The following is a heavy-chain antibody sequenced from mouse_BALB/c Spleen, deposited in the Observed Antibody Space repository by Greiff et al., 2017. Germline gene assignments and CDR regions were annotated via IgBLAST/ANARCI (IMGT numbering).Heavy chain of an antibody. Sequence: EQLKESGPGLVQPSQSLSITCTVSGFSLTSYGVHWVRQSPGKGLEWLGVIWSGGSTDYNAAFISRLSISKDNSKSQVFFKMNSLQADDTAIYYCARNYYYDYEWFAYWGQGTLVTVSA. V-gene: IGHV2-4-1*01. CDR1: GFSLTSYG. D-gene: IGHD2-4*01. CDR3: ARNYYYDYEWFAY. J-gene: IGHJ3*01. CDR2: IWSGGST.